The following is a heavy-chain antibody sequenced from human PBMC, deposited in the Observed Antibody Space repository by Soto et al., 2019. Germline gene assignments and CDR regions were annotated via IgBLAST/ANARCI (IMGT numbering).Heavy chain of an antibody. CDR2: ISAYNGNT. CDR3: ARDSNALGYSYGTAFDY. Sequence: ASVKVSCKASGYTFTSYGISWVRQAPGQGLEWMGWISAYNGNTNYAQKLQGRVTMTTDTSTSTAYMELSRLRSDDTAVYYCARDSNALGYSYGTAFDYWGQGTLVTVSS. V-gene: IGHV1-18*04. CDR1: GYTFTSYG. J-gene: IGHJ4*02. D-gene: IGHD5-18*01.